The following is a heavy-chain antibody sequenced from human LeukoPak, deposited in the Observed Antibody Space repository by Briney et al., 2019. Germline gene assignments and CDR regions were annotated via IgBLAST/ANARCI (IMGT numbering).Heavy chain of an antibody. J-gene: IGHJ5*02. CDR2: INPNSGST. CDR1: GYTFTGYY. V-gene: IGHV1-2*02. D-gene: IGHD2-21*01. CDR3: ARDPFRSAGENWFDP. Sequence: ASVKVSCKASGYTFTGYYIHWVRQAPGQGLEWMGWINPNSGSTNYAQRFQGRVTVTTDTSISTAYMELSRLRSDDTAVYYCARDPFRSAGENWFDPWGQGTLVTVSS.